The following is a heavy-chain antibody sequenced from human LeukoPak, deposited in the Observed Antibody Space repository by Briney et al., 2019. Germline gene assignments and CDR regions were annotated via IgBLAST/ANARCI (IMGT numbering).Heavy chain of an antibody. Sequence: GGSLRLSCGASGFTFISYWMSWVRQAPGKGLEWVANIKEDGSEKYYVDSVKGRFTISRDNAKNSLYLQMNSLRAEDTAVYYCARDLYSSGWYSAFDYWGQGTLVTVSS. CDR2: IKEDGSEK. CDR1: GFTFISYW. V-gene: IGHV3-7*01. D-gene: IGHD6-19*01. CDR3: ARDLYSSGWYSAFDY. J-gene: IGHJ4*02.